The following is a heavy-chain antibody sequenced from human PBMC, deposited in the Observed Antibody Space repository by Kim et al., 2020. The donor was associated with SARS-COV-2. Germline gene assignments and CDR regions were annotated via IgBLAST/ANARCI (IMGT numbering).Heavy chain of an antibody. CDR3: TRDLGYSYGYG. CDR2: IRSKAYGGTT. V-gene: IGHV3-49*03. CDR1: GFTFGDST. J-gene: IGHJ4*02. Sequence: GGSLRLSCTASGFTFGDSTMNWFRQAPGKGLEWVGFIRSKAYGGTTEYAASVRGRFTISRDDSKSIAYLQMNSLRTEDTAVYYCTRDLGYSYGYGWGQGTLVTVSS. D-gene: IGHD5-18*01.